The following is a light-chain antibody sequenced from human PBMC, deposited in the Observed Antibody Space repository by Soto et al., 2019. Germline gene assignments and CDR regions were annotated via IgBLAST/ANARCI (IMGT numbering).Light chain of an antibody. CDR1: QSVSGY. V-gene: IGKV3-11*01. J-gene: IGKJ4*01. CDR2: DAS. CDR3: QQRRNWPYLT. Sequence: EIVLTQSPDTLSLSPGERATLSCRASQSVSGYLGWYQQKPGQAPRLLIYDASNRAYGVPARFRGSGSGTNFTLPHASLEPDDFGVYYCQQRRNWPYLTFGGGTRV.